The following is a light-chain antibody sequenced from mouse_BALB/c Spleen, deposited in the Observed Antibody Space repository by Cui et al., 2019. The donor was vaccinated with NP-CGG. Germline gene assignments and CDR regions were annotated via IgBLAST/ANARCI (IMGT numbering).Light chain of an antibody. CDR2: GTN. CDR3: ALWYSNHWV. J-gene: IGLJ1*01. V-gene: IGLV1*01. CDR1: TGAVTTSNY. Sequence: QAVVTQESVLTTSPGETVTLTCRSSTGAVTTSNYANWVQEKPDHLFTGLIGGTNNRAPGVPARFSGSLIGDKAALTITGAQTEDVAIYFCALWYSNHWVFGGGTKLTVL.